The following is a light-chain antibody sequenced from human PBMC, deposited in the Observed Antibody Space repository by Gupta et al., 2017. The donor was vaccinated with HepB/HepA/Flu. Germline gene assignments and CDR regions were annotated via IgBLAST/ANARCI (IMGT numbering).Light chain of an antibody. CDR1: QSLLYSNGYNS. CDR3: MQTLQTPWT. CDR2: LGS. Sequence: DIVMTQSPLSLPVTPGEPASISCRSSQSLLYSNGYNSLDWYLQKPGQSPQLLIYLGSNRASGVPDRFSGRGSGADFTLKISRVEAEDVGVYYCMQTLQTPWTFGQGTKVEIK. J-gene: IGKJ1*01. V-gene: IGKV2-28*01.